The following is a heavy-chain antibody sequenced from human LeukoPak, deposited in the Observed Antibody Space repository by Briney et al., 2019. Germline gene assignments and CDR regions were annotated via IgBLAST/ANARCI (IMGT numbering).Heavy chain of an antibody. J-gene: IGHJ5*02. Sequence: ASVKVSCKASGGTFSSYAISWVRQAPGQGLEWMGGIIPIFGTANYAQKFQGRATITTDESTSTAYMELSSLRSEDTAVYYCARAGLLWFGELPTVNRFDPWGQGTLVTVSS. V-gene: IGHV1-69*05. CDR1: GGTFSSYA. CDR3: ARAGLLWFGELPTVNRFDP. CDR2: IIPIFGTA. D-gene: IGHD3-10*01.